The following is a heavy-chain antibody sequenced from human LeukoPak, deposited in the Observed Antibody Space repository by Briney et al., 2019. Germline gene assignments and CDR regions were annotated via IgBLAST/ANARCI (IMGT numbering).Heavy chain of an antibody. J-gene: IGHJ1*01. D-gene: IGHD1-20*01. CDR1: GGSFNKYG. CDR2: IIPLLRTA. CDR3: ATAYNWDEYFQY. Sequence: SVKVSCKASGGSFNKYGFNWVRQAPGQGLEWMGGIIPLLRTANYAQKFQGRVTITADASTTTAYMELSSLRSEDTAVYYCATAYNWDEYFQYWGQGTLVTVTS. V-gene: IGHV1-69*01.